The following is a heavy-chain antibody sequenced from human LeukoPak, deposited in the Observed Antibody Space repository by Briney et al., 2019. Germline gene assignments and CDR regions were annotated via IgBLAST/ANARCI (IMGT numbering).Heavy chain of an antibody. J-gene: IGHJ6*03. D-gene: IGHD3-10*01. Sequence: ASVKVSCKASGYTFTSYDINWVRQATGQGLEWMGWMNPNSGNTGYAQKFQGRVTMTRNTSISTAYMELSSLRSEDTAVYYCARDRGGTYFFGHKKDYYYMDVWGKGTTVTVSS. CDR3: ARDRGGTYFFGHKKDYYYMDV. CDR2: MNPNSGNT. CDR1: GYTFTSYD. V-gene: IGHV1-8*01.